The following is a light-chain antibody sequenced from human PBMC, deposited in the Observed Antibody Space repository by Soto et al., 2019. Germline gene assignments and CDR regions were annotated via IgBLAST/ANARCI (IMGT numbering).Light chain of an antibody. CDR2: TAP. CDR3: QQCKDFPQST. Sequence: DIQMTQSPSTLSASVGDTVTITCRASESVGGWLAWYQQKPGRAPRLLTYTAPTLESEVPSRFSGSGSGTEFTLTISSLQPDDFATYYCQQCKDFPQSTFGPGTKVAIK. J-gene: IGKJ1*01. CDR1: ESVGGW. V-gene: IGKV1-5*03.